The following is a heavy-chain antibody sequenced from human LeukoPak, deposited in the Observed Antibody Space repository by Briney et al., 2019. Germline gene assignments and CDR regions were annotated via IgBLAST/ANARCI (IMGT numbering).Heavy chain of an antibody. J-gene: IGHJ4*02. D-gene: IGHD7-27*01. Sequence: SETLSLTCAVYGGSFSGYYWSWIRQPPGKGLEWIGEINHSGSTNYSPSLKSRVTISVDTSKNQFSLKLSSVTAADTAVYYCARGCHWGSFDYWGQGALVTVSS. V-gene: IGHV4-34*01. CDR3: ARGCHWGSFDY. CDR1: GGSFSGYY. CDR2: INHSGST.